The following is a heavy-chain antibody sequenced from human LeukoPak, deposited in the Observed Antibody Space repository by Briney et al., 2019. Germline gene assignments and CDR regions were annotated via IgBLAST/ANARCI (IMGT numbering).Heavy chain of an antibody. Sequence: GGSLRLSCAASGFTFSSYSMNWVRQAPGKGLEWVSSISSSYIYYADSVEGRFTISRDNAKNSLYLQMNSLRAEDTAVYYCARVYDVLTGGFDYWGQGTLVTVSS. CDR3: ARVYDVLTGGFDY. CDR1: GFTFSSYS. V-gene: IGHV3-21*01. D-gene: IGHD3-9*01. CDR2: ISSSYI. J-gene: IGHJ4*02.